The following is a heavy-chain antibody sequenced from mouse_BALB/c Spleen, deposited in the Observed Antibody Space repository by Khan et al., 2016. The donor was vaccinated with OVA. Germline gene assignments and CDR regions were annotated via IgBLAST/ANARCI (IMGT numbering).Heavy chain of an antibody. Sequence: QVQLQQSGAELARPGASVKLSCKASGYTFTDYYINWVKQRTGQGLEWIGEISPGSGDTYYNEKFKGKATLTADKSSSTAYMQLSSLTSEAVAVYFCARRNYFGYTFAYWGQGTLVTVSA. V-gene: IGHV1-77*01. CDR2: ISPGSGDT. CDR3: ARRNYFGYTFAY. J-gene: IGHJ3*01. CDR1: GYTFTDYY. D-gene: IGHD1-2*01.